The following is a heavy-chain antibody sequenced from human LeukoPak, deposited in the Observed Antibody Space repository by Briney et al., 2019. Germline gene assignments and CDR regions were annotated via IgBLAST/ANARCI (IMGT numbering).Heavy chain of an antibody. J-gene: IGHJ2*01. V-gene: IGHV3-9*01. CDR3: AKAWGGSSQWYFDL. CDR1: GFTFSSYS. Sequence: GRSLRLSCAASGFTFSSYSMNWVRQAPGKGLEWVSGISWISGSIGYADSVKGRFSISRDNAKNSLYLQMNSLRAEDTALYYCAKAWGGSSQWYFDLWGRGTLVIVSS. D-gene: IGHD1-26*01. CDR2: ISWISGSI.